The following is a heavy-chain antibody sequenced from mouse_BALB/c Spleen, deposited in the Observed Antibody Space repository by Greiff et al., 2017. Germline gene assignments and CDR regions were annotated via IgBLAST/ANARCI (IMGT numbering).Heavy chain of an antibody. J-gene: IGHJ4*01. CDR3: ARLGPGAMDY. CDR2: IDPSDSYT. Sequence: QVQLQQPGAELVKPGASVKLSCKASGYTFTSYWMHWVKQRPGQGLEWIGEIDPSDSYTNYNQKFKGKATLTVDKSSSTAYMQLSSLTSEDSAVYDCARLGPGAMDYWGQGTSVTVSS. V-gene: IGHV1-69*02. CDR1: GYTFTSYW.